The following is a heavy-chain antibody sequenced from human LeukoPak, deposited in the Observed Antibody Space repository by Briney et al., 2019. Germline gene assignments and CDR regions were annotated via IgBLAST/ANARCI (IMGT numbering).Heavy chain of an antibody. J-gene: IGHJ4*02. V-gene: IGHV3-74*01. CDR1: GFTFSSYW. CDR3: AKDSSIVGATSFDY. D-gene: IGHD1-26*01. Sequence: PGGSLRLSCAASGFTFSSYWMHWVRQAPGKGLVWVSRIDSDGSSTIYADSVKGRFTISRDNAKNTLYLQMNSLRAEDTAVYYCAKDSSIVGATSFDYWGQGTLVTVSP. CDR2: IDSDGSST.